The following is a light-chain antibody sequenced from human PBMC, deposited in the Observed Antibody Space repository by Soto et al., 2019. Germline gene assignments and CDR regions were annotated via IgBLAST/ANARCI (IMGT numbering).Light chain of an antibody. V-gene: IGKV3-15*01. CDR2: HAS. Sequence: EIVMTQSPASLSVSPGETATLSCRASQRVGVNLAWYQQKPGQAPRLLIYHASTRAPGVPARFSGSGSGTDFTLTISSLQSEDIAFFYCQQYDSWPRTFGQGTKVEIK. CDR1: QRVGVN. CDR3: QQYDSWPRT. J-gene: IGKJ1*01.